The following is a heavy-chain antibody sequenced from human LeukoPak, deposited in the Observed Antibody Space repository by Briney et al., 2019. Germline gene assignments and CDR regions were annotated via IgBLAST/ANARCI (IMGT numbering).Heavy chain of an antibody. J-gene: IGHJ4*02. CDR2: ISSSSSCI. CDR3: ARDQERNAVAGTLGY. D-gene: IGHD6-19*01. V-gene: IGHV3-21*01. CDR1: GFTFSSYS. Sequence: GGSLRLSCAASGFTFSSYSMNWVRQAPGKGLEWVSSISSSSSCIYYADSVKGRFTISRDNAKNSLYLQMNSLRAEDTAVYYCARDQERNAVAGTLGYWGQGTLVTVSS.